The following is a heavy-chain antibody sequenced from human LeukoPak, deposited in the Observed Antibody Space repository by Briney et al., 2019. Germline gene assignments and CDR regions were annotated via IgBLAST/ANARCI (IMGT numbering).Heavy chain of an antibody. CDR3: ARRSTNGPPYYLEY. J-gene: IGHJ4*02. V-gene: IGHV4-61*08. CDR1: GGSISSGGYY. Sequence: SQTLSLTCTVSGGSISSGGYYWTWIRQPPGKGLEWIGYIYYSGSTNYNPSLKSRVSISVDTSNNQFSLKLNSVTAAGTAVYYCARRSTNGPPYYLEYWGQGTPVTVSS. CDR2: IYYSGST. D-gene: IGHD1/OR15-1a*01.